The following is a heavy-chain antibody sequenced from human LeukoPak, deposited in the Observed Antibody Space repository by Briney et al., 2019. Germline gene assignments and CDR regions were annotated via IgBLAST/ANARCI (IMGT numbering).Heavy chain of an antibody. V-gene: IGHV4-4*02. J-gene: IGHJ4*02. CDR1: GASISSGDR. Sequence: SETLSLTRTVSGASISSGDRWTWVRQSPGQRLEWIGEINHSGSTNYNPSLKSRVTISVDKPENHFSLKLSSVTAADTAVYYCARHRGATMGPSDDWGQGTLVTVSS. CDR2: INHSGST. D-gene: IGHD1-26*01. CDR3: ARHRGATMGPSDD.